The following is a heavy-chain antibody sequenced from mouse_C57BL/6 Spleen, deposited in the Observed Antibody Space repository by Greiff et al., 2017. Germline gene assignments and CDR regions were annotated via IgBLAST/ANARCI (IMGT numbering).Heavy chain of an antibody. CDR3: ASYYYGGFAY. J-gene: IGHJ3*01. Sequence: VQLQQSGPELVKPGASVKISCKASGYSFTSYYIHWVKQRPGQGLEWIGWIYPGSGNTKYNEKFKGKATLTADTSSSTAYMQLSSLTSEDSAVYYCASYYYGGFAYWGQGTLVTVSA. V-gene: IGHV1-66*01. CDR2: IYPGSGNT. D-gene: IGHD1-1*01. CDR1: GYSFTSYY.